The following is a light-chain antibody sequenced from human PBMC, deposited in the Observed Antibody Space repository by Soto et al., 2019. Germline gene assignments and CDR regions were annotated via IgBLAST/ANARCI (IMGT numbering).Light chain of an antibody. CDR1: SDDVGGYNY. CDR2: DVS. J-gene: IGLJ1*01. V-gene: IGLV2-14*03. Sequence: QSFLTQPASVSGSPGQSIAISCTGTSDDVGGYNYVSWYQQHPGKAPKLMIYDVSNRPSGVSDRFSGSKSGNTASLTISGLQAEDEADYYCSSHTTSSTRVFGTGTKLTVL. CDR3: SSHTTSSTRV.